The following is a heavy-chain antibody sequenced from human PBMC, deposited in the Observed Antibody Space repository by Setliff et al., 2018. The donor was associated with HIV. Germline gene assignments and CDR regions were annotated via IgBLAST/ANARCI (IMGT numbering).Heavy chain of an antibody. CDR1: GYTFTSYD. V-gene: IGHV1-8*02. J-gene: IGHJ6*02. CDR2: MNPNSGNT. Sequence: ASVKVSCKASGYTFTSYDINWVRQATGQGLEWMGWMNPNSGNTGYAQKFQGRVTMTRNTSISTAYMELSSLRSEDTAVYYCARRIAVAGSNGMDVWGQGTTVTVSS. CDR3: ARRIAVAGSNGMDV. D-gene: IGHD6-19*01.